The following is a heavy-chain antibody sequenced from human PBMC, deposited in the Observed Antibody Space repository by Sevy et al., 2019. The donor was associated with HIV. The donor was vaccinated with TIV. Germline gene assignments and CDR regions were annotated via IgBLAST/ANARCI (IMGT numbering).Heavy chain of an antibody. CDR1: GFTFSSYA. J-gene: IGHJ4*02. D-gene: IGHD2-21*02. CDR3: ANQFGGDQIDY. CDR2: ISGSGGST. Sequence: GGSLRLSCAASGFTFSSYAMSWVRQAPGKGLEWVSAISGSGGSTYYADSVEGRFTISRDNSKNTLYLQMNSLRAEDTAVYYCANQFGGDQIDYWGQGTLVTVSS. V-gene: IGHV3-23*01.